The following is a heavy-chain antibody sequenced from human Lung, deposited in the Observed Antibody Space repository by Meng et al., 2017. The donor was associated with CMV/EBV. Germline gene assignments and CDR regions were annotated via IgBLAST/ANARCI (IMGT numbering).Heavy chain of an antibody. CDR2: VSHDGTNE. D-gene: IGHD2-2*01. CDR1: TFTFSSFI. J-gene: IGHJ6*02. Sequence: GESLKISCAASTFTFSSFIIHWVRQAPGRGLEWVTVVSHDGTNEYYADSVNGRFTCSRDNSRRMLYLQMNRMGVEDTAVYYCATDGSRSPYYSYGMDVWGQGXTVTVSS. V-gene: IGHV3-30*03. CDR3: ATDGSRSPYYSYGMDV.